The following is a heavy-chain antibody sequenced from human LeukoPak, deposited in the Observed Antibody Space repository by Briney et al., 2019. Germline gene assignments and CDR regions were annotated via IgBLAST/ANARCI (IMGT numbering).Heavy chain of an antibody. V-gene: IGHV1-18*04. D-gene: IGHD6-13*01. CDR2: ISAYNGNT. CDR1: GYTFTGYY. Sequence: ASVKVSCKASGYTFTGYYMHWVRQAPGQGLEWMGWISAYNGNTNYAQKLQGRVTMTTDTSTSTAYMELRSLRSDDTAVYYCARVSSSSWYGTVDYWGQGTLVTVSS. CDR3: ARVSSSSWYGTVDY. J-gene: IGHJ4*02.